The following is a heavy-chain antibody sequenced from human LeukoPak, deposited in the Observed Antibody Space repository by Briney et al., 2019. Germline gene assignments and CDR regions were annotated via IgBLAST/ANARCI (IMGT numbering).Heavy chain of an antibody. Sequence: SQTLSLICAIPGDSVSSNSVTCNWIRQSPSRGLEWLGRTYYRSTWYNDYAVSVRGRITVNPDTSKNQFSLHLNSVTPEDTAVYYCARRLTQYDCFDPWGQGILVTVSS. V-gene: IGHV6-1*01. D-gene: IGHD2-2*01. CDR2: TYYRSTWYN. J-gene: IGHJ5*02. CDR1: GDSVSSNSVT. CDR3: ARRLTQYDCFDP.